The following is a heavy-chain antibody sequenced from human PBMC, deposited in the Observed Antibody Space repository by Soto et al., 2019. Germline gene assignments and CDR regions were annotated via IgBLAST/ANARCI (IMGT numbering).Heavy chain of an antibody. J-gene: IGHJ6*02. CDR2: ISAYNGNT. V-gene: IGHV1-18*01. Sequence: ASVKVSCKASGYTFTSYGISWVRQAPGQGXEWMGWISAYNGNTNYAQKLQGRVTMTTDTSTSTAYMELRSLRSDDTAVYYCAREYGVGSLYYYYYYGMDVWGQGTTVTVSS. D-gene: IGHD3-3*01. CDR3: AREYGVGSLYYYYYYGMDV. CDR1: GYTFTSYG.